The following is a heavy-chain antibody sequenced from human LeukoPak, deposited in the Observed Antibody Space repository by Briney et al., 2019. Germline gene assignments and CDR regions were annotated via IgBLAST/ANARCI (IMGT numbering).Heavy chain of an antibody. CDR3: AGTTYYYGSGCYHSYYDYMDV. V-gene: IGHV4-4*09. CDR1: GGSISSYY. Sequence: SETLSLTCTVSGGSISSYYWSWIRQPPGKGLEWIGYIYTSGSTNYNPSLKSRVTISVDTSKNQFSLKLSSVTAADTAVYYCAGTTYYYGSGCYHSYYDYMDVWGRGTTVTVSS. CDR2: IYTSGST. J-gene: IGHJ6*03. D-gene: IGHD3-10*01.